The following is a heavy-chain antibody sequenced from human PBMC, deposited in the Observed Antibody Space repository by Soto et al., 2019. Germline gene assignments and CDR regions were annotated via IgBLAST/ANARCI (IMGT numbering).Heavy chain of an antibody. CDR1: GFTVSSNY. CDR3: ARGDYGDYGVVYYGMDV. D-gene: IGHD4-17*01. J-gene: IGHJ6*02. V-gene: IGHV3-53*04. CDR2: IYSGGST. Sequence: EVQLVESGGGLVQPGGSLRLSCAASGFTVSSNYMSWVRQAPGKGLEWVSVIYSGGSTYYADSVKGRFTISRHNSKNTLYLQMNSLRAEDTAVYYCARGDYGDYGVVYYGMDVWGQGTTVTVSS.